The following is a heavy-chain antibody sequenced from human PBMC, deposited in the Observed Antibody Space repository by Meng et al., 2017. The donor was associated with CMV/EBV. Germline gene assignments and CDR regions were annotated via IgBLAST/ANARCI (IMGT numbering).Heavy chain of an antibody. V-gene: IGHV4-30-4*08. Sequence: QVQLQGWVPGLVTPSQTLSLTCTVSGGSISSGDFYWSWIRQPPGKGLEWIGYIYYSGSTYYNPSLKSRVTISVDTSTNQFSLKLSSVTAADTAVYYCARVGRTSCYDYWGQGTLVTVSS. D-gene: IGHD2-2*01. CDR3: ARVGRTSCYDY. CDR1: GGSISSGDFY. J-gene: IGHJ4*02. CDR2: IYYSGST.